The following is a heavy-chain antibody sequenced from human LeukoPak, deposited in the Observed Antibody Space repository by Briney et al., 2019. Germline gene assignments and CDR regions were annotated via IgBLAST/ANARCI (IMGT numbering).Heavy chain of an antibody. CDR1: GFTFSSYG. V-gene: IGHV3-30*02. CDR2: IRYDGSNK. D-gene: IGHD1-26*01. J-gene: IGHJ4*02. CDR3: AKDGGIVAGFDY. Sequence: GGSLRPSCAASGFTFSSYGMHWVRQAPGKGLEWVAFIRYDGSNKYYADSVKGRFTISRDNSKNTLYLQMNSLRAEDTAVYYCAKDGGIVAGFDYWGQGTLVTVSS.